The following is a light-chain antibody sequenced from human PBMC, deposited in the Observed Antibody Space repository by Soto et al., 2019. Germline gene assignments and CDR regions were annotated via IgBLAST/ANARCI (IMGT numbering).Light chain of an antibody. Sequence: QSVLTQPASVSGSPGQSITISCTGTSSDFGSYSVVSWYQQHPGKAPKLLIYEGTKRPSGVSRHFSGSESGNTASLTISGLQAEDEADYYCHSYARGTLVFGGGTKLTVL. CDR1: SSDFGSYSV. J-gene: IGLJ2*01. CDR2: EGT. CDR3: HSYARGTLV. V-gene: IGLV2-23*01.